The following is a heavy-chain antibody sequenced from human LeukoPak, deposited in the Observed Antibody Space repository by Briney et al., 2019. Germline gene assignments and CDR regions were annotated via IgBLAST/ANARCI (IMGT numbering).Heavy chain of an antibody. CDR2: ISSSSSSYI. CDR3: ARDFFRYGPMDY. CDR1: GFTFSSYS. V-gene: IGHV3-21*01. Sequence: GGSLRLSCAASGFTFSSYSMNWVRQAPGKGLEWVSSISSSSSSYIYYADSVKGRFTISRDNAKNSLYLQMNSLRAEDTAVYYCARDFFRYGPMDYWGQGTLVTVSS. D-gene: IGHD3-16*01. J-gene: IGHJ4*02.